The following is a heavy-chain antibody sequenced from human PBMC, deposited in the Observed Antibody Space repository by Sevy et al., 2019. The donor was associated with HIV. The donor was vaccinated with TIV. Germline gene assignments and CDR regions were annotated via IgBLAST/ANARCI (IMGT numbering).Heavy chain of an antibody. V-gene: IGHV3-53*04. J-gene: IGHJ4*02. CDR1: GFTVSSNY. Sequence: GGSLRLSCAASGFTVSSNYMSWVRQAPGKGLEWVSVIYSGGSTYYADYVKGRLTISRNNTKNTLYLQMNSLRAEDTAVYYCAAVEYGGSSGLDYWGQGTLVTVSS. CDR3: AAVEYGGSSGLDY. CDR2: IYSGGST. D-gene: IGHD6-6*01.